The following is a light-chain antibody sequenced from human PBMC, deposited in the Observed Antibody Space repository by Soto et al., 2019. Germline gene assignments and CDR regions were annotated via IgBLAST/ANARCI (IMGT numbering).Light chain of an antibody. Sequence: EIVLTQSPATLSLSPGERATLSCRASQSGSTISLAWYQQKPGQPPRLLIYDAAARATGVPDRFTGGGSGTEFTLTISRVEPEDFAVYYCQCFDDSPRYAFGQGTKLEL. V-gene: IGKV3D-20*02. CDR2: DAA. J-gene: IGKJ2*01. CDR1: QSGSTIS. CDR3: QCFDDSPRYA.